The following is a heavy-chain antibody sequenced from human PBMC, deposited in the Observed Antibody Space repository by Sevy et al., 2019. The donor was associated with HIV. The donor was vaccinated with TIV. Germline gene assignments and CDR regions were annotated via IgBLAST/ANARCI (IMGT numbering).Heavy chain of an antibody. Sequence: GGSLRLSCAASGFTFSSYEMNWVRQAPGKGLEWVSYISSSGSTIYYADSVKGRFTISRDNAKNSLYLQMNSLRAEDTAVYYCARDSPPYTSTFSSSYVWGQGTLVTVSS. V-gene: IGHV3-48*03. CDR3: ARDSPPYTSTFSSSYV. D-gene: IGHD6-6*01. CDR1: GFTFSSYE. CDR2: ISSSGSTI. J-gene: IGHJ4*02.